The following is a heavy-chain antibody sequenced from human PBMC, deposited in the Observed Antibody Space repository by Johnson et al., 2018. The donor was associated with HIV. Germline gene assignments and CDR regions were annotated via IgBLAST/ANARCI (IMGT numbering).Heavy chain of an antibody. D-gene: IGHD2-21*01. CDR1: GFTFSSYA. Sequence: QVQLVESGGGVVQPGRSLRLSCAASGFTFSSYAMHWVRQAPGKGLEWVAAISYDGSNKDYADSVKGRFTISRDNSKNTLYLQMNSLRAEDTAMYYCATIWPGNFAFDIWGQGTMVTVSS. J-gene: IGHJ3*02. V-gene: IGHV3-30*04. CDR2: ISYDGSNK. CDR3: ATIWPGNFAFDI.